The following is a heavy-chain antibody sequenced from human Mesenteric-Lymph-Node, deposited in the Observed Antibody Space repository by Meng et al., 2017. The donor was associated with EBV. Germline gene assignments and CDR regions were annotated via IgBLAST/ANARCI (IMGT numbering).Heavy chain of an antibody. CDR2: TYHSGGT. J-gene: IGHJ5*02. CDR1: GAAISSNNW. CDR3: ATSVQYCRSSDCFHWLDP. V-gene: IGHV4-4*02. D-gene: IGHD2-2*01. Sequence: QLWGSGPGRVKASGTRSLSWAVSGAAISSNNWWSWVRQTPGQGLQWIGKTYHSGGTNYTPSLASRVTISVDKSKNQFSLNLRSVTAADTGVYYCATSVQYCRSSDCFHWLDPWGQGTLVTVSS.